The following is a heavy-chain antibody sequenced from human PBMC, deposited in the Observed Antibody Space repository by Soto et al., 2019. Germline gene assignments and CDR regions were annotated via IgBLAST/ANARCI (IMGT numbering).Heavy chain of an antibody. CDR2: INPNSGGT. CDR1: GYTFTGYY. Sequence: ASVKVSCKASGYTFTGYYMHWVRQAPGQGLEWMGWINPNSGGTNYAQKFQGWVTMTRDTSISTAYMELSRLRSDDTAVYYCARPTRFYSGYDLNYWGQGTLVTVSS. J-gene: IGHJ4*02. D-gene: IGHD5-12*01. V-gene: IGHV1-2*04. CDR3: ARPTRFYSGYDLNY.